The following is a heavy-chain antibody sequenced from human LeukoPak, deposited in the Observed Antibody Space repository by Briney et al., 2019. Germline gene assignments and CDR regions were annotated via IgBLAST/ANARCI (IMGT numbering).Heavy chain of an antibody. CDR3: AKHIYGVVSIQQ. J-gene: IGHJ1*01. CDR1: GFTFRDAW. V-gene: IGHV3-15*01. D-gene: IGHD3-3*01. Sequence: GSLRLSCAASGFTFRDAWMTWVRQAPGKGLEWVGRIRSKTDGGTTDYAVSVQGRFTISRDDSKNTLYLQMSSLKTEDTAVYYCAKHIYGVVSIQQWGQGTLVTVSS. CDR2: IRSKTDGGTT.